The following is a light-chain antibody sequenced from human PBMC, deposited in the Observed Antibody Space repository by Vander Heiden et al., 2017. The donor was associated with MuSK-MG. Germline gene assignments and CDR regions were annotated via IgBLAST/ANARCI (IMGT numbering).Light chain of an antibody. V-gene: IGLV2-11*01. CDR2: DVR. Sequence: QSALTQPRASSGPPGQSVTISCTGTSSDVGGYNYVSWYQQHPGKAPKLMIYDVRKRPSGVPDRFSGSKSGHTASLTISGLQAEDEADYYCCSYAGSYNFVVFGGGTKLTVL. CDR1: SSDVGGYNY. CDR3: CSYAGSYNFVV. J-gene: IGLJ2*01.